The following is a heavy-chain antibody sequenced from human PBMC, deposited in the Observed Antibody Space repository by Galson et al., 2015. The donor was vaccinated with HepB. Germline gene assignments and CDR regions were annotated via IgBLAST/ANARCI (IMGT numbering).Heavy chain of an antibody. CDR1: GYSFTTYW. J-gene: IGHJ3*02. D-gene: IGHD6-19*01. CDR2: IYPDDSDT. Sequence: QSGAEVTKPGESLKISCTGSGYSFTTYWIGWVRQMPGKGLEWMGIIYPDDSDTKYRPSFQGQVTISADKSISTAYLQWSSLKASDTAMYYCAARAGSSGWYTTAFDIWGQGTMVTVSS. CDR3: AARAGSSGWYTTAFDI. V-gene: IGHV5-51*03.